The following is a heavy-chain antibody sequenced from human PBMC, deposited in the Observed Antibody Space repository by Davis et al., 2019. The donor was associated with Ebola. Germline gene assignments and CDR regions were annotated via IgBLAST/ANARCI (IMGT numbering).Heavy chain of an antibody. V-gene: IGHV1-46*01. CDR3: ARDRTVTMVRGVILNPPGY. CDR1: GYTFTSYY. Sequence: AASVTVSCKASGYTFTSYYMHWVRQAPGQGLEWMGIINPSGGSTSYAQKFQGRVTMTRDTSTSTAYMELSSLRSEDTAVYYCARDRTVTMVRGVILNPPGYWGQGTLVTVSS. D-gene: IGHD3-10*01. J-gene: IGHJ4*02. CDR2: INPSGGST.